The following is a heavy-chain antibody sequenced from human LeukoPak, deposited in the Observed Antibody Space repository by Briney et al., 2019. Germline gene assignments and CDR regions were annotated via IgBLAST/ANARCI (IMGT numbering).Heavy chain of an antibody. V-gene: IGHV3-23*01. CDR3: AKMSGLWFGELPDY. J-gene: IGHJ4*02. D-gene: IGHD3-10*01. Sequence: GGSLRLSCAVSGFTFSSYGMSWVRQAPGKGLEWVSAISGSGGSTYYADSVKGRFTISRDNSKNTLYLQMNSLRAEDTAVYYCAKMSGLWFGELPDYWGQGTLVTVSS. CDR1: GFTFSSYG. CDR2: ISGSGGST.